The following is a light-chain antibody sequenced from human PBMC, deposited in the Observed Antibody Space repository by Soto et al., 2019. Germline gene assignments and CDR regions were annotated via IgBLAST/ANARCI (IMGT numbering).Light chain of an antibody. CDR3: CSYAGSSFYV. CDR2: DVS. CDR1: SSDVGGYNY. J-gene: IGLJ1*01. V-gene: IGLV2-11*01. Sequence: QSALTQPRSVSGSPGQSVTISCTGTSSDVGGYNYVSWYQQHPGKAPKLIIYDVSKRPSGVPDRFSGSKSGNTASLTISGLQAEDEADYYCCSYAGSSFYVFGTGTKVTVL.